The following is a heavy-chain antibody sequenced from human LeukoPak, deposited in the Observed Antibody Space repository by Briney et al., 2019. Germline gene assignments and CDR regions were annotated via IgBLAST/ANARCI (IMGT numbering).Heavy chain of an antibody. CDR3: ARVWTGYPGHY. V-gene: IGHV4-38-2*02. CDR1: NYSIVSGYY. CDR2: IYHSGNT. D-gene: IGHD3/OR15-3a*01. J-gene: IGHJ4*02. Sequence: SETLSLTCSVSNYSIVSGYYWGWTRQPPGKGLEWIGSIYHSGNTYYNPTLKSRVTISVDTSKNQFSLKLTSVTAADTAVYYCARVWTGYPGHYWGQGTLVTVSS.